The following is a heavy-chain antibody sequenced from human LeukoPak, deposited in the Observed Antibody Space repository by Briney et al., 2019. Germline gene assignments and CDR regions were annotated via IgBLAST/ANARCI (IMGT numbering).Heavy chain of an antibody. J-gene: IGHJ4*02. D-gene: IGHD3-22*01. CDR1: GFTFSSYA. CDR2: ISYDGSNK. V-gene: IGHV3-30-3*02. CDR3: AKKGYYDGSGYYMYYFDH. Sequence: GGSLRLSCAASGFTFSSYAMHWVRQAPGKGLEWVAVISYDGSNKYYADSVKGRFTISRNNSKNTLYLQMNSLRAEDTAVYYCAKKGYYDGSGYYMYYFDHWGQGTLVTVSS.